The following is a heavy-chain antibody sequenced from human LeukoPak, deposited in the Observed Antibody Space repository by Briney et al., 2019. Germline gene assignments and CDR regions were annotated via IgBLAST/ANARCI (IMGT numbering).Heavy chain of an antibody. CDR3: ARDVGPWLVGD. Sequence: GGSLRLSCAASRFTFSSYAMNWVRQAPGKGVEWVAYISTSSTPIYYADSVKGRFTISRDNAKNSLYLQMNSLRDDDTAVYYCARDVGPWLVGDWGQGTLVTVSS. D-gene: IGHD6-19*01. J-gene: IGHJ4*02. V-gene: IGHV3-48*02. CDR1: RFTFSSYA. CDR2: ISTSSTPI.